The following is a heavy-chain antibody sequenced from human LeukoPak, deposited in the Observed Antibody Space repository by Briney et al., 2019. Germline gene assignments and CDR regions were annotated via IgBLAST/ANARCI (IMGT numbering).Heavy chain of an antibody. D-gene: IGHD2/OR15-2a*01. CDR2: INNDGSKT. J-gene: IGHJ5*02. CDR1: GFTFSAYW. V-gene: IGHV3-74*01. Sequence: PGGSLRLSCATSGFTFSAYWMHWVRQAPGKGLVWVSHINNDGSKTTYADSVKGRFTISRDNAKNTLNLQMNSLRVEDSAVYFCVRDAPNSRFDPWGQGTLVTVSS. CDR3: VRDAPNSRFDP.